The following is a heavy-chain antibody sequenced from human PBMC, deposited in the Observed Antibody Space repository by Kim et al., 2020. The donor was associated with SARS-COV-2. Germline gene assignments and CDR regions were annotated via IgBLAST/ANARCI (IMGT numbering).Heavy chain of an antibody. D-gene: IGHD3-22*01. J-gene: IGHJ6*02. CDR1: GGSFSGYY. Sequence: SETLSLTCAVYGGSFSGYYWSWIRQPPGKGLEWIGEINHSGSTNYNPSLKSRVTISVDTAKNQFPLKLSSVTAADTAVYYCARRRVTMIVVVLKSGGMDVWGQGTTVTVSS. V-gene: IGHV4-34*01. CDR3: ARRRVTMIVVVLKSGGMDV. CDR2: INHSGST.